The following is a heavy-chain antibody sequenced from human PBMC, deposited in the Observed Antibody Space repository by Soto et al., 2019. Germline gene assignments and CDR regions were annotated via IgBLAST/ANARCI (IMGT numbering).Heavy chain of an antibody. Sequence: QLQLQESGSGLVKPSQTLSLTCAVSGGSISSGGYSWSWIRQPPGKGLEWIGYMYHSGSTYYNPSRKSRVXXXVXXSKKQFSLKLSSVTAADTAVYYCARGMTTGTTLDYWGQGTLVTVSP. J-gene: IGHJ4*02. CDR2: MYHSGST. CDR3: ARGMTTGTTLDY. CDR1: GGSISSGGYS. D-gene: IGHD4-4*01. V-gene: IGHV4-30-2*01.